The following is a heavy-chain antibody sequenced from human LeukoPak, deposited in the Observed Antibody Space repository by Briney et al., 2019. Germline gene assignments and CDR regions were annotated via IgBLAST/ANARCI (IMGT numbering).Heavy chain of an antibody. Sequence: GGSLRLSCAASGFAFSSYAMSWVRQAPGKGLEWVSVISGSGGSTYYADSVKGRFTISRDNSKNTLYLQMNSLRAEDTAVYYCAKDPQPYYDSSGYYSSWGQGTLVTVSS. D-gene: IGHD3-22*01. CDR1: GFAFSSYA. CDR2: ISGSGGST. CDR3: AKDPQPYYDSSGYYSS. J-gene: IGHJ5*02. V-gene: IGHV3-23*01.